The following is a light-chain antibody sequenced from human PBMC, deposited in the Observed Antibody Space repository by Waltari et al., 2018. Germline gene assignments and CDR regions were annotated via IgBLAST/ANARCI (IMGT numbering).Light chain of an antibody. V-gene: IGKV3-20*01. Sequence: ILLTQFPGTLSLSPGETATFSCRASQSVFSSYIGWYQQKPGQAPRLLIYGASNRATELPDRFSGSGSGTDFTLTISRLEPEDFAVYYCQVYGSSPLTFGGGTKVEI. CDR1: QSVFSSY. CDR2: GAS. CDR3: QVYGSSPLT. J-gene: IGKJ4*01.